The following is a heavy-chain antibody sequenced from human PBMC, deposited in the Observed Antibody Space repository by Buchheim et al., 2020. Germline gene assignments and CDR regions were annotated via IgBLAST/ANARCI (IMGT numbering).Heavy chain of an antibody. CDR3: ARGGYVAAAGTLDFQH. J-gene: IGHJ1*01. CDR2: IYYSGST. V-gene: IGHV4-59*01. Sequence: QVQLQESGPGLVKPSETLSRTCTVSGGSISSYYWSWIRQPPGKGLEWIGYIYYSGSTNYNPSLKSRVTISVDTSKKQFSLKLSSVTAADTAVYYCARGGYVAAAGTLDFQHWGQGTL. CDR1: GGSISSYY. D-gene: IGHD6-13*01.